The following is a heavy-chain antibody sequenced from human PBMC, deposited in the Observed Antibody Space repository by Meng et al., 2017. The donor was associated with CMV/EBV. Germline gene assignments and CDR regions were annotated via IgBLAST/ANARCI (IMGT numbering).Heavy chain of an antibody. CDR1: GDSVPSNSAA. D-gene: IGHD3-10*01. J-gene: IGHJ5*02. CDR2: TYYRSKWYN. CDR3: ARAGLLWFGGGFDP. V-gene: IGHV6-1*01. Sequence: QVQLQQSGPGLVKPSXXLPLTXAFPGDSVPSNSAAWNWIRQSPSRALEWLGRTYYRSKWYNDYAVSVKSRITINPDTSKNQFSLQLNSVTPEDTAVYYCARAGLLWFGGGFDPWGQGTLVTVSS.